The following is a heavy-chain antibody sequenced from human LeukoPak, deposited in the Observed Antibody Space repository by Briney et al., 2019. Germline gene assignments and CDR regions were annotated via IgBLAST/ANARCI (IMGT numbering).Heavy chain of an antibody. D-gene: IGHD3-9*01. J-gene: IGHJ4*02. Sequence: SETLSLTCTVSGGSIGSYYWSWIRQPPGKGLEWIGYIYYSGSTKYNPSLTSRVTIDTSKNQFSLKLTSVTAADTAVYYCARYNILTASDYWGQGILVTVSS. V-gene: IGHV4-59*01. CDR1: GGSIGSYY. CDR3: ARYNILTASDY. CDR2: IYYSGST.